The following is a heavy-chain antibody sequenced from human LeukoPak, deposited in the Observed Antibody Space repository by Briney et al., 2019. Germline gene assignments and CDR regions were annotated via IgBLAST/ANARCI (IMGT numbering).Heavy chain of an antibody. CDR2: INHHSGGT. J-gene: IGHJ4*02. Sequence: ASVKVSCKASGFTFTGYYIHWVRQAPGQGLEWMGYINHHSGGTNSTQKFQGRVTMTTDTSISAAYMKLSSLISDDTAMYYCVREGNELLSKNFDYWGQGTLVTVSS. CDR1: GFTFTGYY. V-gene: IGHV1-2*02. CDR3: VREGNELLSKNFDY. D-gene: IGHD2-21*02.